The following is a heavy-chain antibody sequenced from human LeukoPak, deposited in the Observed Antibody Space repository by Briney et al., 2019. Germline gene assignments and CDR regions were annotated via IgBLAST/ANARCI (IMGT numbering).Heavy chain of an antibody. CDR1: GVSISSSNSY. Sequence: PSETLSLTCTVSGVSISSSNSYWGWIRQPPGKGLAWIGSIYYSGNTYYNASLKSQVSISIDTSKNQFSLRLTSVTAADTAVYYCARLDIVVVPAAMPPGIAAALDYWGQGTLVTVSS. V-gene: IGHV4-39*01. CDR2: IYYSGNT. D-gene: IGHD2-2*03. J-gene: IGHJ4*02. CDR3: ARLDIVVVPAAMPPGIAAALDY.